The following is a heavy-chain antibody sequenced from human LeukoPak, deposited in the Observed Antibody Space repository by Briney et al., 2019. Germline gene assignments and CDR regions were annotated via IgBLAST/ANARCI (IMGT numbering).Heavy chain of an antibody. CDR2: INSDGIST. CDR3: ASCLNYRFHH. D-gene: IGHD1-7*01. J-gene: IGHJ4*02. V-gene: IGHV3-74*01. Sequence: GGSLRLSCAASGFTFSSYWMHWVRHAPGKGLVWVSRINSDGISTSYADSVKGRFNIPRDNDKNTLYLQMNSLRAEDTAVYYCASCLNYRFHHWGQGTLVTVSS. CDR1: GFTFSSYW.